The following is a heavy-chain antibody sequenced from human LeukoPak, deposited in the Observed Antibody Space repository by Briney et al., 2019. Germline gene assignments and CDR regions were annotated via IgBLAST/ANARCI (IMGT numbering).Heavy chain of an antibody. CDR2: IYYSGST. D-gene: IGHD4-17*01. CDR3: ARCRNDYGDNWFDP. V-gene: IGHV4-31*03. CDR1: GGSISSGGYY. Sequence: SETLSLTCTVSGGSISSGGYYWSWIRQHPGKGLEWIGYIYYSGSTYYNPSLKSRVTISVDTSKNQFSLKLSSVTAADTAVYYCARCRNDYGDNWFDPWGQGTLVTVSS. J-gene: IGHJ5*02.